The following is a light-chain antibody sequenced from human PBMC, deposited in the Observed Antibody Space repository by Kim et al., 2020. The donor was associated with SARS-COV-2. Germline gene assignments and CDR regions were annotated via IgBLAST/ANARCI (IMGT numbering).Light chain of an antibody. CDR3: QQYNSYWT. V-gene: IGKV1-5*03. CDR2: KAS. Sequence: FAFVGDRVTITCQASQSIRSWLAWYQQKPGKAPKLLIYKASTLVSGVPSRFSGSGSGTEFTLTISSLQPDDFATYYCQQYNSYWTFGQGTKVDIK. J-gene: IGKJ1*01. CDR1: QSIRSW.